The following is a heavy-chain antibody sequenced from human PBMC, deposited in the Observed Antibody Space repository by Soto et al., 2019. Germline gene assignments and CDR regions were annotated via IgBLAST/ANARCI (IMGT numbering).Heavy chain of an antibody. J-gene: IGHJ5*02. Sequence: SETLSVTCTVGGGRSSSYYWSWMRQPAGKGLEWIGRIYTSGSTNYNPSLKSRVTMSVDTSKNQFSLKLSPVTAADTAVYYCARVESEYQLLYDYWFDPWGQGTLVTVS. CDR3: ARVESEYQLLYDYWFDP. V-gene: IGHV4-4*07. CDR1: GGRSSSYY. D-gene: IGHD2-2*02. CDR2: IYTSGST.